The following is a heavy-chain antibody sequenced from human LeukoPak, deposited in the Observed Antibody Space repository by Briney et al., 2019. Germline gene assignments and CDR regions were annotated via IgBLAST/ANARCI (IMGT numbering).Heavy chain of an antibody. CDR2: INPTDGSA. D-gene: IGHD3-10*01. V-gene: IGHV1-46*01. CDR3: ARGHGSGSTNWFDP. Sequence: GASVKVSCKSSGYTFTSYSIHWVRQAPGQGPEWMGIINPTDGSASYAQKFQGRVTMTRDMSTSTVYMELRSLRSDDRAVYFCARGHGSGSTNWFDPWGQGTLVTVSS. J-gene: IGHJ5*02. CDR1: GYTFTSYS.